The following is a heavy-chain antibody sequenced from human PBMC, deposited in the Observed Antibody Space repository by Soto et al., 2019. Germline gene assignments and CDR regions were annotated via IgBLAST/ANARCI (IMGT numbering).Heavy chain of an antibody. D-gene: IGHD6-19*01. CDR1: GDSISRGGYY. J-gene: IGHJ4*02. CDR3: ARHAVHSSGFTXY. V-gene: IGHV4-31*03. CDR2: IYYSGST. Sequence: SETLSLTCTVSGDSISRGGYYWSWIRQHPGKGLEWIGYIYYSGSTNYNPSLKSRVTISVDTSKNQFSLKLSSVTDADTAVYYCARHAVHSSGFTXYWGQGTLVTVSS.